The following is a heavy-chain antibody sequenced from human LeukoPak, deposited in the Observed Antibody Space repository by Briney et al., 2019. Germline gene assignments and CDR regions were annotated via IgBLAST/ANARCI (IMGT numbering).Heavy chain of an antibody. Sequence: VASVKVSCKASGGTFSSYAISWVRQAPGQGLEWMGGIIPIFGTANYAQKFQGRVTITTDESTGTAYMELSSLRSEDTAVYYCASRVTVAGRGYFDYWGQGTLVTVSS. V-gene: IGHV1-69*05. J-gene: IGHJ4*02. CDR1: GGTFSSYA. CDR2: IIPIFGTA. D-gene: IGHD6-19*01. CDR3: ASRVTVAGRGYFDY.